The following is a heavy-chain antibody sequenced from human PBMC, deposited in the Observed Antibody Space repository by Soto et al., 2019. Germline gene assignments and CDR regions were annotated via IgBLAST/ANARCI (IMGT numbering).Heavy chain of an antibody. CDR1: GFTFSSYG. D-gene: IGHD5-12*01. V-gene: IGHV3-30*18. CDR2: ISYDGSNK. Sequence: LRLSCAASGFTFSSYGMHWVRQAPGKGLEWVAVISYDGSNKYYADSVKGRFTISRDNSKNTLYLQMNSLRAEDTAVYYCAKDRGSGYSGYEQIDYWGQGTLVTVSS. J-gene: IGHJ4*02. CDR3: AKDRGSGYSGYEQIDY.